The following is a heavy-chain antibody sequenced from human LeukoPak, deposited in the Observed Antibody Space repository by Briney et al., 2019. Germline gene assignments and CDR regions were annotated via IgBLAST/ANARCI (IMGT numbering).Heavy chain of an antibody. CDR2: IIPIFGTT. D-gene: IGHD3-10*01. CDR3: AREYYYGSGSYSRYYYYYGMDV. V-gene: IGHV1-69*13. CDR1: GGTFSSYA. J-gene: IGHJ6*02. Sequence: SVKVSCKASGGTFSSYAISWVRQAPGQGLEWMGGIIPIFGTTNYAQKFQGRVTITADESTSTAYMELSSLRSEDTAVYYCAREYYYGSGSYSRYYYYYGMDVWGQGTTVTVSS.